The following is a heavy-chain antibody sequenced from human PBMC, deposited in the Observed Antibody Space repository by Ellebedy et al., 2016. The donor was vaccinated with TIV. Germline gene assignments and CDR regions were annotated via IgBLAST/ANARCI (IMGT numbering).Heavy chain of an antibody. V-gene: IGHV3-74*01. Sequence: GESLKISCTVSGFTFSSYWMHWVRQAPGKGLVWVSRINRDGISTIYADSVKGRFTISRDNAKNTLYLQMNTLRVEDTAVYYCARDETRRDYYDSSGYYPDAFDIWGQGTMVTVSS. CDR2: INRDGIST. D-gene: IGHD3-22*01. CDR1: GFTFSSYW. CDR3: ARDETRRDYYDSSGYYPDAFDI. J-gene: IGHJ3*02.